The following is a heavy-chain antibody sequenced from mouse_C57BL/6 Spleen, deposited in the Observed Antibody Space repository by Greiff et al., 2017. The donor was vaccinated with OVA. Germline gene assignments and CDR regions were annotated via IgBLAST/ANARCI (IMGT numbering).Heavy chain of an antibody. CDR2: INPSTGGT. D-gene: IGHD2-4*01. Sequence: VQLKESGPELVKPGASVKISCKASGYSFTGYYMNWVKQSPEKSLEWIGEINPSTGGTTYNQKFKAKATLTVDKSSSTDYMQLKSLTSEDSAVYCCAREGDDYDSYYFDYWGQGTTLTVSS. V-gene: IGHV1-42*01. CDR1: GYSFTGYY. CDR3: AREGDDYDSYYFDY. J-gene: IGHJ2*01.